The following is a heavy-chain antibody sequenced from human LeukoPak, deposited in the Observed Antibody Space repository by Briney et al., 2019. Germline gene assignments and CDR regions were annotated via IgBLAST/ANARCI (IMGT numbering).Heavy chain of an antibody. CDR2: IYYSGST. Sequence: SETLSLTCTVSGGSISSGDYYWSWIRQHPGKGLEWIGYIYYSGSTYYNPSLKSRVTISVDTSKNQFSLKLSSVTAADTAVYYCARGAGEEWLLPPLHWGQGTLVTVSS. J-gene: IGHJ4*02. D-gene: IGHD3-3*01. CDR1: GGSISSGDYY. CDR3: ARGAGEEWLLPPLH. V-gene: IGHV4-31*03.